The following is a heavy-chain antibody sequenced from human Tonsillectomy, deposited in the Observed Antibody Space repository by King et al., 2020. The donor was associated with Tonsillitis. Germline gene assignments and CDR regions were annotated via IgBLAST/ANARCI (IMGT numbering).Heavy chain of an antibody. CDR1: GGTFSTYS. Sequence: VQLVESGAEVKKPGSSVKVSCKASGGTFSTYSITWVRQAPGQGLEWMGGIIPILGTTNYAQKFQGRVTITADGSTNTAYMELSSLRSEDTAVYFCAGSLGRNYYYYMDVWGKGTTVTVSS. D-gene: IGHD3-16*01. CDR3: AGSLGRNYYYYMDV. V-gene: IGHV1-69*01. J-gene: IGHJ6*03. CDR2: IIPILGTT.